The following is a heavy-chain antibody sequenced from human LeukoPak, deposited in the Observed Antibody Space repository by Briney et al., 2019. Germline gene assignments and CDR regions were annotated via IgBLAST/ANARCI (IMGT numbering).Heavy chain of an antibody. Sequence: GGALRLSCAASGFTFSSYGIHWVRQAPGKGLEGVALIQYDGSDIFYADSVRGRCTISRDNYKNTVYLHMNSLTTEDTAAYYCARDRPSIAVLSEFDYWGQRTLVTVSS. CDR3: ARDRPSIAVLSEFDY. CDR2: IQYDGSDI. CDR1: GFTFSSYG. D-gene: IGHD6-19*01. V-gene: IGHV3-30*02. J-gene: IGHJ4*02.